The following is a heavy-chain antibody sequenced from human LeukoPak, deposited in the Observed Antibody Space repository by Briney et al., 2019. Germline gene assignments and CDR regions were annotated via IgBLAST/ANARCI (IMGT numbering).Heavy chain of an antibody. CDR1: GYTLTSYG. J-gene: IGHJ5*02. CDR3: ARDYSSSWTYNWFDP. Sequence: ASVKVSCKASGYTLTSYGISWVRQAPGQGLEWMGWISAYNGNTNYAQKLQGRVTMTTDTSTSTAYMELRSLRSDDTAVYYCARDYSSSWTYNWFDPWGQGTLVTVSS. V-gene: IGHV1-18*01. CDR2: ISAYNGNT. D-gene: IGHD6-13*01.